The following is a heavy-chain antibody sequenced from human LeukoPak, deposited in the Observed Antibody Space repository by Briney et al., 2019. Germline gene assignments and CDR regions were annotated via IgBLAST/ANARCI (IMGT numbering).Heavy chain of an antibody. J-gene: IGHJ4*02. CDR2: IGIAGDT. V-gene: IGHV3-13*01. Sequence: PGGSLRLSCAACGFTFNTYDMYWVRQATGKGLEWVSAIGIAGDTYFPGSVKGRFTISRDNPKNTMNLQMNSLRAEDTAVYYCAKGGGSSGRSYYFDYWGQGTLVTVSS. CDR3: AKGGGSSGRSYYFDY. CDR1: GFTFNTYD. D-gene: IGHD6-19*01.